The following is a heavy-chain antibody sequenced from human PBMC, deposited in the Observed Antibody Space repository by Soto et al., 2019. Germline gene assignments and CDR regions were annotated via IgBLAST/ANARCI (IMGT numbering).Heavy chain of an antibody. J-gene: IGHJ4*02. Sequence: SETLSLTCTVSGGSVSSGSYYWSWIRQPPGKGLEWIGYINYSGSTNYNPSLKSRVTISVDTSKNQFSLKLSSVTAADTAVYYCARDEGYSSSWYFYYWGQGTLVTVSS. V-gene: IGHV4-61*01. CDR3: ARDEGYSSSWYFYY. CDR2: INYSGST. CDR1: GGSVSSGSYY. D-gene: IGHD6-13*01.